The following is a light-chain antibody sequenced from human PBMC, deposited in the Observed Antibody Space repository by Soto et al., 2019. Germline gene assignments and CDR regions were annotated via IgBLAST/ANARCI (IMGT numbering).Light chain of an antibody. CDR2: GAS. J-gene: IGKJ1*01. V-gene: IGKV3-20*01. CDR1: QSVSSIY. CDR3: QQYGSSGT. Sequence: ENVLTQSPGTLSLSTGERATLSCRASQSVSSIYLAWYQQKPGQAPRLLIYGASSRATGIPDRFSGSGSGTDFTLTISRLEPEDFAVYYCQQYGSSGTFGQGTKVDI.